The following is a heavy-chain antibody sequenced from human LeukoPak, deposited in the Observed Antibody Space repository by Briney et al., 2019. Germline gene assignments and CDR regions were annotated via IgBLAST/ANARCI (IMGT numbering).Heavy chain of an antibody. CDR3: AIRLTTSRLATATTWFDP. D-gene: IGHD1-1*01. CDR1: ADSVDGFY. Sequence: SHTLSLTCPVDADSVDGFYWEWIRQSPGRWLGCLGEVNYSGMSDYNPALESRIAISADASKRQFSLRLSSLTAADTAVYYCAIRLTTSRLATATTWFDPWGQGTLVSVSS. V-gene: IGHV4-34*01. CDR2: VNYSGMS. J-gene: IGHJ5*02.